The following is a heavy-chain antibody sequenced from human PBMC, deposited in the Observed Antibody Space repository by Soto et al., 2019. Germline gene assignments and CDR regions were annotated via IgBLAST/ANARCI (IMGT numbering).Heavy chain of an antibody. V-gene: IGHV4-34*01. J-gene: IGHJ4*02. CDR3: ARAPDKYYFDS. CDR1: GGSFNGYY. Sequence: PSETLSLTCAAYGGSFNGYYWSWIRQPPGKGPEWIGDINHSGSTNYNPSLKSRVTISVDTSKNQFSLKLRSVTAADMAVFYCARAPDKYYFDSWGQGTLVTVSS. CDR2: INHSGST.